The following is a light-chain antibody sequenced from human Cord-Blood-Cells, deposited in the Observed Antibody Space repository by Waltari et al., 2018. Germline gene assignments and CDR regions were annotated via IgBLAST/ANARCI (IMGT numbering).Light chain of an antibody. CDR2: QDS. CDR3: QAWDSSSGV. V-gene: IGLV3-1*01. Sequence: SHELTPPPSVSLSPGQTASITCSGVKLGDKYACWYQQKPGQSPVLVIDQDSKRPSGIPERFPGSNSGHTATLTVGGTQAMDEADCYCQAWDSSSGVFGGGTKLAV. CDR1: KLGDKY. J-gene: IGLJ2*01.